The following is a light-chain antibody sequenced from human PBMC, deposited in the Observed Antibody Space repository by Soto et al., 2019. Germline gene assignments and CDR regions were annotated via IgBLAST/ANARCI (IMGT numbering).Light chain of an antibody. CDR3: QQSYSTPPFT. V-gene: IGKV1-39*01. J-gene: IGKJ3*01. CDR2: AAS. Sequence: DIQMTQSPSSLSASVGDRVTITCRASQSISSYLNWYQQKPGKAPKLLIYAASSLQSGVPSRFSGSGSGTDFTLTISSLQPEDVATYYCQQSYSTPPFTVGPGTKVDIK. CDR1: QSISSY.